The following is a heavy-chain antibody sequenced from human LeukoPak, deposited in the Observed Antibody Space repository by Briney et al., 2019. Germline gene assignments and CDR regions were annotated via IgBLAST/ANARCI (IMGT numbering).Heavy chain of an antibody. V-gene: IGHV1-69*01. Sequence: ASVKVSCKASGGTFSSYAISWVRQAPGQGLEWMGGIIPIFGTANYAQKFQGRVTITADESTSTAYMELSSLRSEDTAVYYCARVLDYYDSSGYPYYFDYWGQGTLVTVSS. CDR1: GGTFSSYA. J-gene: IGHJ4*02. CDR2: IIPIFGTA. D-gene: IGHD3-22*01. CDR3: ARVLDYYDSSGYPYYFDY.